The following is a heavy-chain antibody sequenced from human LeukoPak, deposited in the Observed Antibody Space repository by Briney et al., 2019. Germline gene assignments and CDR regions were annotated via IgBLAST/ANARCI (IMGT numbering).Heavy chain of an antibody. J-gene: IGHJ5*02. CDR1: GGSFIGYY. Sequence: KSSETLSLTCAVYGGSFIGYYWSWIRQPPGKGLEWIGEINHSGSTNYNPSLKSRVTISVDTSKNQFSLKLSSVTAADTAVYYCASRVLRYFDCLFDPWGQGTLVTVSS. CDR3: ASRVLRYFDCLFDP. V-gene: IGHV4-34*01. D-gene: IGHD3-9*01. CDR2: INHSGST.